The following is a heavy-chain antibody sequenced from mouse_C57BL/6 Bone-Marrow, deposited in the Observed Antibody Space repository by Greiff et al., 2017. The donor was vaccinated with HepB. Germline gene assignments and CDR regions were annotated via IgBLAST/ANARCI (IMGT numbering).Heavy chain of an antibody. V-gene: IGHV14-4*01. J-gene: IGHJ2*01. CDR1: GFNIKDDY. D-gene: IGHD4-1*01. Sequence: EVQLQQSGAELVRPGASVKLSCTASGFNIKDDYMHWVKQRPEQGLEWIGWIDPENGDTEYASKFQGKATITADTSSNTAYLQLSSLTSEDTAVYYCTPGGGDYWGQGTTLTVSS. CDR2: IDPENGDT. CDR3: TPGGGDY.